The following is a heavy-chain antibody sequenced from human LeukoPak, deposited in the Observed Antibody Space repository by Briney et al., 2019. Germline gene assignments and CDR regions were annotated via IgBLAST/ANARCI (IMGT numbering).Heavy chain of an antibody. D-gene: IGHD6-6*01. CDR3: ARVRRSSFSLGGAFDI. V-gene: IGHV4-59*01. CDR1: GGSISSYY. J-gene: IGHJ3*02. CDR2: IYYSGST. Sequence: SETLSLTCTVSGGSISSYYWSWIRQHPGKGLEWIGNIYYSGSTNYNPSLKSRVTISVDTSKNQFSLKLSSVTAADTAVYYCARVRRSSFSLGGAFDIWGQGTMVTVSS.